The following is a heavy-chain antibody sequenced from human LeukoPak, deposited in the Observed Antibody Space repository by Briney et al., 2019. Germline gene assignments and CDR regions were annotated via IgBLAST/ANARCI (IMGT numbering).Heavy chain of an antibody. V-gene: IGHV1-18*01. Sequence: ASVKVSCKASGYTFTSYGISWVRQAPGQGLEWMGWISAYNGNTNYAQKLQGRVTMTTDTSTSTAYMELRSLRSDDTAVYYCAADINNWNPTPPDYWGQGTLVTVSS. D-gene: IGHD1-1*01. CDR2: ISAYNGNT. J-gene: IGHJ4*02. CDR3: AADINNWNPTPPDY. CDR1: GYTFTSYG.